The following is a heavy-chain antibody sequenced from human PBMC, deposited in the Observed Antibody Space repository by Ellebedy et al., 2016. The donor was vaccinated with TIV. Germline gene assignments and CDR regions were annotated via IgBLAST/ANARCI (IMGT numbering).Heavy chain of an antibody. CDR3: AKDRTGDGKGVSAFDI. Sequence: GESLKISXAASGFTFSSYAMSWVRQAPGKGLEWVSAISGSGGSTYYADSVKGRFTISRDNSKNTLYLQINSLRAEDTAVYYCAKDRTGDGKGVSAFDIWGQGTMVTVSS. CDR2: ISGSGGST. D-gene: IGHD3-10*01. CDR1: GFTFSSYA. V-gene: IGHV3-23*01. J-gene: IGHJ3*02.